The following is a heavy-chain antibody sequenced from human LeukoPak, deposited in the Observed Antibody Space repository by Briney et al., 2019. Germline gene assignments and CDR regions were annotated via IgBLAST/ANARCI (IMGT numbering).Heavy chain of an antibody. CDR1: GGSISSYY. J-gene: IGHJ6*03. CDR3: ARGRSNYYYMDV. D-gene: IGHD3-16*01. CDR2: IYYSGST. V-gene: IGHV4-59*01. Sequence: SETLSLTCTVSGGSISSYYWSWIRQPPGKGLEWIGYIYYSGSTNYNPSLKSRVTISVDTSKNQFSLKLSSVTAADTAVYYCARGRSNYYYMDVWGKGTTATVSS.